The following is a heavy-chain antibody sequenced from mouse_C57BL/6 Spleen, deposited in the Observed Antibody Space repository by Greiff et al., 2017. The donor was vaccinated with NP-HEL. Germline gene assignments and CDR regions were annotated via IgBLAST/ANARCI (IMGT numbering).Heavy chain of an antibody. J-gene: IGHJ4*01. CDR3: ARPLITTVYYYAMDY. CDR2: ISSGSSTI. CDR1: GFTFSDYG. V-gene: IGHV5-17*01. D-gene: IGHD1-2*01. Sequence: EVKLMESGGGLVKPGGSLKLSCAASGFTFSDYGMHWVRQAPEKGLEWVAYISSGSSTIYYADTVKGRFTISRDNAKNTLFLQMTSLRSEDTAMYYCARPLITTVYYYAMDYWGQGTSVTVSS.